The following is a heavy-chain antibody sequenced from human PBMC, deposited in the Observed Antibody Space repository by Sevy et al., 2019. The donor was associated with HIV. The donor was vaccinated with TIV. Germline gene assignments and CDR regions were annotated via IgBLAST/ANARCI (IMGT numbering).Heavy chain of an antibody. J-gene: IGHJ4*02. CDR3: ATGREYYEGNSGYFDY. Sequence: ASVKVSCKVSGYTLTQLSMHWVRQAPGKGLEWLGSFDPEEGERIYAQKFQGRFTMTEETSTDIDYMELSSLRSEDTAIYYCATGREYYEGNSGYFDYWGQGTLVTVSS. CDR1: GYTLTQLS. D-gene: IGHD3-3*01. CDR2: FDPEEGER. V-gene: IGHV1-24*01.